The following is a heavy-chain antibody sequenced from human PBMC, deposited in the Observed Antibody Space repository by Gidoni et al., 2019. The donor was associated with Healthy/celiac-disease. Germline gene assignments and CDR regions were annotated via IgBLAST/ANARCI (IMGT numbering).Heavy chain of an antibody. CDR2: IRYEGSNK. CDR3: AKDRREYYYDSSGYSDY. J-gene: IGHJ4*02. V-gene: IGHV3-30*02. Sequence: QVQLVESGGGVVQPGGSLRLSCAASGFTFSRYGMHWVRQAPCKGLEWVAFIRYEGSNKYYADSVKGRFNISRDNSKNTLYLQMNSLRAEDTAVYYCAKDRREYYYDSSGYSDYWGQGTLVTVSS. CDR1: GFTFSRYG. D-gene: IGHD3-22*01.